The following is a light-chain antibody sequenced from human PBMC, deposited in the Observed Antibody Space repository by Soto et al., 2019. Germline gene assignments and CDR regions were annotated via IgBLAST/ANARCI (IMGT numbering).Light chain of an antibody. CDR2: GAS. V-gene: IGKV3-20*01. Sequence: EIVLTQSPGTLSLSPGERATLSCRASQSVSSSYLAWYQQKPGQAPRLLIYGASSRATDIPDRFSGSGSGTDFTLTISRLEPEDFAVYYGQQYGSSPRYTFGQGTKLE. J-gene: IGKJ2*01. CDR3: QQYGSSPRYT. CDR1: QSVSSSY.